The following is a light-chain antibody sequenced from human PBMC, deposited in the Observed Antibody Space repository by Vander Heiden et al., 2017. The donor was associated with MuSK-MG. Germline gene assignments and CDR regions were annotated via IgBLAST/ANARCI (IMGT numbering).Light chain of an antibody. J-gene: IGLJ1*01. CDR1: KLQYKY. Sequence: SYELAQPPSVSVSPGHTVSVTCSGDKLQYKYICWYQQKAGQPPTLVIYQDDKRASGIPERFSGSRSGESATLTISGAQTLDEADYYCQSWDISSGCVFGSGTKVTVL. CDR2: QDD. V-gene: IGLV3-1*01. CDR3: QSWDISSGCV.